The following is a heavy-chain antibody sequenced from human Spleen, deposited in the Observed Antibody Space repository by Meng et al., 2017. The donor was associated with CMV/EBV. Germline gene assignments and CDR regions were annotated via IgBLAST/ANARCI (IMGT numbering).Heavy chain of an antibody. CDR1: GYSFTSYW. CDR3: ARQEIAGYSSSAGSFDY. J-gene: IGHJ4*02. CDR2: IYPGDSDT. Sequence: GESLKISCKGSGYSFTSYWIGWVRQMPGKGLEWMGIIYPGDSDTRYSPSFQGQVTISADKSISTAYLQWSSLKVSDTAMYYCARQEIAGYSSSAGSFDYWGQGTLVTVSS. V-gene: IGHV5-51*01. D-gene: IGHD6-6*01.